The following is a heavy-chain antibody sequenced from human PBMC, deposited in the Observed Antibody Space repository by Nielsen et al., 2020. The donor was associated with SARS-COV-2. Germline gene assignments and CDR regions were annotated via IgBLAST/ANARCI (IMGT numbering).Heavy chain of an antibody. Sequence: ASVKVSCKVSGYTLTELSMHWVRQAPGKGLEWMGGFDPEDGETIYAQKFQGRVTMTEDTSPDTAYMELSSLRSEDTAVYYCATQWAYCGGDCYSSFDYWGQGTLVTVSS. J-gene: IGHJ4*02. D-gene: IGHD2-21*02. CDR1: GYTLTELS. V-gene: IGHV1-24*01. CDR3: ATQWAYCGGDCYSSFDY. CDR2: FDPEDGET.